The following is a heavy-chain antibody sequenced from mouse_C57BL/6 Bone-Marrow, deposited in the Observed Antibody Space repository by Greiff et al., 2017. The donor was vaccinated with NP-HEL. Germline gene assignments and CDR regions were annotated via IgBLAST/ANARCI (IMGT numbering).Heavy chain of an antibody. D-gene: IGHD2-10*02. CDR3: ARESGYGNHPFAY. CDR1: GYTFTSYW. V-gene: IGHV1-64*01. J-gene: IGHJ3*01. Sequence: QVQLQQSGAELVKPGASVKLSCKASGYTFTSYWMHWVKQRPGQGLEWIGMIHPNSGSTNYNEKFKSKATLTVDKSSSTAYMQLSSLTSEDSAVYYCARESGYGNHPFAYWGQGTLVTVSA. CDR2: IHPNSGST.